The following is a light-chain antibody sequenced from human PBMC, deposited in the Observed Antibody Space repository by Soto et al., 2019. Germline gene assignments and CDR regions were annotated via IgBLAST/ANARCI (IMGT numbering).Light chain of an antibody. Sequence: QPVLTRSPSASASLGASVKLTCTLSSGYNTYAIAWHQQQPEKGPRYLMKLNSDGSHSKGDGIPDRFSGSSSGAERYLTISSLQSEDEADYYCQTWGTGSWVFGGGTKLTVL. J-gene: IGLJ3*02. CDR2: LNSDGSH. CDR3: QTWGTGSWV. V-gene: IGLV4-69*01. CDR1: SGYNTYA.